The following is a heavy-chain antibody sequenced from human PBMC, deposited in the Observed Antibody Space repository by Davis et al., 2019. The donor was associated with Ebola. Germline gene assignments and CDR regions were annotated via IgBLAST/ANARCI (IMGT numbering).Heavy chain of an antibody. CDR2: IHYLGNT. D-gene: IGHD2-15*01. V-gene: IGHV4-59*12. CDR1: GGSINNYF. J-gene: IGHJ5*02. CDR3: AGRNHCSGVACFGGGVWFDP. Sequence: SETLSLTCTVSGGSINNYFWSWIRQPPGKGLEWIGNIHYLGNTNYNPSLKSRVTMSVDTSKNQFSLKLTSVTAADTGVYYCAGRNHCSGVACFGGGVWFDPWGQGSLVTVSS.